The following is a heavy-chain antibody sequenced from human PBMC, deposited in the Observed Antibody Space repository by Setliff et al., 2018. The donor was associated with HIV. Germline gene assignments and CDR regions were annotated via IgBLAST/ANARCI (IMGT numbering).Heavy chain of an antibody. D-gene: IGHD3-3*02. V-gene: IGHV4-39*07. CDR2: FYKSGST. CDR1: GGSISSSNYN. J-gene: IGHJ1*01. Sequence: SETLSLTCTVSGGSISSSNYNWGWIRQPPGKGLEWIGSFYKSGSTDYNPSLKSRVTISVDTSKNHFSLKLSSVTAAETAVYYCAREVIGAGYLHHWGQGTLVTVSS. CDR3: AREVIGAGYLHH.